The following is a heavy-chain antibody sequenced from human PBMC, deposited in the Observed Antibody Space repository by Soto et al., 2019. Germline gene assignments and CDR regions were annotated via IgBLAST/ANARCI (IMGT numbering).Heavy chain of an antibody. CDR1: GFVFSNAG. CDR3: TPDLLLGFGDLSGASDI. Sequence: EEQLVASGGGSVKAGGSHRLSCAASGFVFSNAGMTWVRQAPGKGLEWVGGIKSKTYGGTIDYAAPVKGRFTISRDDSDKVVYLQMVSMKIEDKAVYYCTPDLLLGFGDLSGASDICGQGPMVTAS. V-gene: IGHV3-15*01. CDR2: IKSKTYGGTI. J-gene: IGHJ3*02. D-gene: IGHD3-10*01.